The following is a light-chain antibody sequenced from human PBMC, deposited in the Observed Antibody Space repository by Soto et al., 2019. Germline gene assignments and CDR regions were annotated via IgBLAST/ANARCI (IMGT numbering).Light chain of an antibody. V-gene: IGKV3-20*01. CDR2: GAS. J-gene: IGKJ1*01. CDR1: QSVSNTY. Sequence: EIVLTQSPGTLSLSPGERATLSCRASQSVSNTYLAWYQQKPGQAPRLLIYGASSRATGTPDRFSGSGSGTDFNLTITRLEPEDFAVYYCQQEWTFGQGTKVEIK. CDR3: QQEWT.